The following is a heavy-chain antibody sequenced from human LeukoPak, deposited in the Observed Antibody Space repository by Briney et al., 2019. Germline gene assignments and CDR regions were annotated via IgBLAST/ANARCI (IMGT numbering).Heavy chain of an antibody. Sequence: GGSLRLPCAASGFTVSSNYMSWVRQAPGKGLEWVSGIYAGGRTHYADSVKGRFTISRDNSKNTLYLQMNSLRAEDTAVYYCAKDQGYSYGPTNPDYWGQGTLVTVSS. CDR3: AKDQGYSYGPTNPDY. V-gene: IGHV3-53*01. J-gene: IGHJ4*02. CDR1: GFTVSSNY. D-gene: IGHD5-18*01. CDR2: IYAGGRT.